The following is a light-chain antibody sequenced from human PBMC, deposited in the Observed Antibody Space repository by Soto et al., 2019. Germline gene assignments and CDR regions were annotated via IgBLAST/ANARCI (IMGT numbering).Light chain of an antibody. V-gene: IGKV1-5*01. CDR3: QQYNSYVWT. J-gene: IGKJ1*01. Sequence: DIQMTQSPSTLSASVGDRVTITCRASQSISSWLAWYQQKPGKAPKLLIYDASSLESGVPSRFSGSGSGTEFTLTISSLQPDDFATYYCQQYNSYVWTFGQGTKLDIK. CDR1: QSISSW. CDR2: DAS.